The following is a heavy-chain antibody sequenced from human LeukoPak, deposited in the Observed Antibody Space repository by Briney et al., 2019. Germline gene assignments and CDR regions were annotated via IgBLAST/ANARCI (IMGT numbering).Heavy chain of an antibody. J-gene: IGHJ4*02. D-gene: IGHD1-26*01. CDR3: ARMNSGSYPTRFDY. CDR2: IKQDGSEK. CDR1: GFTFSSYW. Sequence: GGSLRLSCADSGFTFSSYWMSWVRQAPGKGLEWVANIKQDGSEKYYVDSVKGRFTISRDNAKNSLYLQMNSLRAEDTAVYYCARMNSGSYPTRFDYWGQGTLVTVSS. V-gene: IGHV3-7*01.